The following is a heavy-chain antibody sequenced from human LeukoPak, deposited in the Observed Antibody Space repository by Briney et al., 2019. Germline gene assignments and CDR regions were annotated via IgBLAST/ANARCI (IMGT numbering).Heavy chain of an antibody. D-gene: IGHD6-19*01. V-gene: IGHV4-61*02. Sequence: SETLSLTCTVSGGSISSGSYYWSWIRQPAGKGLEWIGRIYTSGSTNYNPSLKSRVTISVDTSKNQFSLKLSSVTAADTAVYYCARASYSSGWFDYWGQGTLVTVSS. CDR2: IYTSGST. CDR3: ARASYSSGWFDY. J-gene: IGHJ4*02. CDR1: GGSISSGSYY.